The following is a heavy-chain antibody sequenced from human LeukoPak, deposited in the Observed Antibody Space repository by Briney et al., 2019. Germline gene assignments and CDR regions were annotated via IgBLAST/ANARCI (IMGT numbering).Heavy chain of an antibody. CDR3: ARRDVRGARGGCFDF. CDR2: VYPDDSDT. J-gene: IGHJ4*02. CDR1: GYSFTTYW. V-gene: IGHV5-51*01. Sequence: GESLKISCKGSGYSFTTYWIGWVRQMPGKGLEWMGIVYPDDSDTRYSPSFQGQVTISADKSISTAYLQWNSLKASNTAMYYCARRDVRGARGGCFDFWGQGTLVTVSS. D-gene: IGHD3-10*01.